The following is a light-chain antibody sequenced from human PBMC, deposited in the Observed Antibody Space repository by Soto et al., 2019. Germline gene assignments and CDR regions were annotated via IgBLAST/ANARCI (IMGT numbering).Light chain of an antibody. CDR2: EVS. J-gene: IGLJ1*01. CDR3: SPYTSSSTYV. Sequence: QSALTQPASVSGSPGQSITISCTGTSSDVGGNKYVSWYQQHPGEAPKLMIYEVSNRPSGVSNRFSGSKSGNTASLTISGLQAEDEADYYCSPYTSSSTYVFGTGTKLTVL. CDR1: SSDVGGNKY. V-gene: IGLV2-14*01.